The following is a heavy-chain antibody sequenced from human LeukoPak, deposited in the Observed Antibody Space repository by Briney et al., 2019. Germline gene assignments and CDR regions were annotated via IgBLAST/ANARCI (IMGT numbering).Heavy chain of an antibody. CDR2: MNPNSGNT. CDR1: GYTFTSYD. D-gene: IGHD6-13*01. Sequence: ASVKVSCKASGYTFTSYDINWVRQAPGQGLEWMGWMNPNSGNTGYAQKFQGRVTMTRNTSISTAYMELSSLRSEDTAVYYCARGPGGDSSSWYGALWDYYYYYMDVWGKGTTVTVSS. J-gene: IGHJ6*03. V-gene: IGHV1-8*01. CDR3: ARGPGGDSSSWYGALWDYYYYYMDV.